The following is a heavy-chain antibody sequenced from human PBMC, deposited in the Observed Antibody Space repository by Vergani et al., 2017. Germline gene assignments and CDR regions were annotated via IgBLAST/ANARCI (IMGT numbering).Heavy chain of an antibody. CDR2: IWYDGSNK. CDR3: ARVREGAVADAFDI. D-gene: IGHD6-19*01. J-gene: IGHJ3*02. Sequence: QVQLVESGGGVVQPGRSLRLPCAASGFTFSSYGMHWVRQAPGKGLEWVAVIWYDGSNKYYADSVKGRFTISRDNSKNTLYLQMNSLRAEDTAVYYCARVREGAVADAFDIWGQGTMVTVSS. V-gene: IGHV3-33*01. CDR1: GFTFSSYG.